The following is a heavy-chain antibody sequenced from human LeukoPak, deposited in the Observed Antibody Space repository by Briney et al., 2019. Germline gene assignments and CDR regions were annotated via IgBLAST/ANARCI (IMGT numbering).Heavy chain of an antibody. CDR2: ISSSSYI. CDR1: GFTFSSYS. CDR3: ARYQVYYYYYMDV. V-gene: IGHV3-21*01. Sequence: GGSLRLSCAASGFTFSSYSMNWVRQAPGKGLEWVSSISSSSYIYYADSVKGRFTISRDNAKNSLYLQMNSLRAEDTAVYYCARYQVYYYYYMDVWGKGTTVTVSS. J-gene: IGHJ6*03.